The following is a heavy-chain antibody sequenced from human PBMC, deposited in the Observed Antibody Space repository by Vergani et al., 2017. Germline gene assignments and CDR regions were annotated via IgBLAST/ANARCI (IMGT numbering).Heavy chain of an antibody. D-gene: IGHD1-1*01. V-gene: IGHV4-34*02. CDR2: INNDGHT. J-gene: IGHJ4*02. CDR3: AVRPRVNLVGGEIGTKRTFDY. CDR1: GESFSSFY. Sequence: QVQLQQWGAGVVKPSGTLSLTCAVFGESFSSFYWSWIRQPPGKGLEWIGEINNDGHTNYNPSLESRVTVSRDTAKNQFSLNLMSVTAADTAIDYCAVRPRVNLVGGEIGTKRTFDYWSQGSLVTVSS.